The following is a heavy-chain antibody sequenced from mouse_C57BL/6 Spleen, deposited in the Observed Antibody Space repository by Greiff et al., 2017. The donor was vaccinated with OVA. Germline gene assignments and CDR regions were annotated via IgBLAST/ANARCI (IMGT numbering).Heavy chain of an antibody. D-gene: IGHD2-5*01. CDR2: IYPGSGST. Sequence: VQLQQPGAELVKPGASVKMSCKASGYTFTSYWITWVKQRPGQGLEWIGDIYPGSGSTYYNEKFKSKATLTVDTSSSTAYMQISSLTSADSAVYYCARSRYSNYFDYWGKGTTLTVSS. CDR1: GYTFTSYW. CDR3: ARSRYSNYFDY. J-gene: IGHJ2*01. V-gene: IGHV1-55*01.